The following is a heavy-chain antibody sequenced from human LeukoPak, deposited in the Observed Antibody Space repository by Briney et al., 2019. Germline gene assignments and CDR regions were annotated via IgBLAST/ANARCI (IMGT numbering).Heavy chain of an antibody. D-gene: IGHD6-13*01. CDR2: IIPIFVTA. V-gene: IGHV1-69*05. Sequence: IIPIFVTANYAQKFQGRVTIKTEESTSKDYMEVRSLRSEDTAVYYCARERGLPSSSWYDYWGQGTLVTVSS. CDR3: ARERGLPSSSWYDY. J-gene: IGHJ4*02.